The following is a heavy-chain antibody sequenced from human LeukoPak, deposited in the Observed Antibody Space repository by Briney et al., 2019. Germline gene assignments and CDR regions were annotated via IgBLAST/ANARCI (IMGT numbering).Heavy chain of an antibody. CDR1: GGTFSSYA. CDR3: ARGAGDGWYYFDY. V-gene: IGHV1-69*06. J-gene: IGHJ4*02. D-gene: IGHD5-24*01. Sequence: ASVKVSCKASGGTFSSYAISWVRQAPGQGLEWMGGIIPIFGTANYAQKFQGRVTITADKSTNTAYMELSSLRSEDTAVYYCARGAGDGWYYFDYWGQGTLVTVSS. CDR2: IIPIFGTA.